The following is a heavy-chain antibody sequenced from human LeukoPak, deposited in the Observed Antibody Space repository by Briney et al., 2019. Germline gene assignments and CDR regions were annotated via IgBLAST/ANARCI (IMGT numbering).Heavy chain of an antibody. J-gene: IGHJ6*02. CDR2: ISSSGSTI. Sequence: GGSLRLSCAASGFTFSSYEMNWVRQAPGKGLEWVSYISSSGSTIYYADSVKGRFTISRDNAKNSLYLQMNSLRAEDTAAYYCARGHLAVARLGGPPDYYYGMDVWGQGTTVTVSS. V-gene: IGHV3-48*03. CDR1: GFTFSSYE. D-gene: IGHD6-19*01. CDR3: ARGHLAVARLGGPPDYYYGMDV.